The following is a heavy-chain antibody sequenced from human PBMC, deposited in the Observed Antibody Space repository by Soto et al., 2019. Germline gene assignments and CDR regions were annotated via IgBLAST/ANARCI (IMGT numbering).Heavy chain of an antibody. CDR1: GYTFTSYD. D-gene: IGHD1-26*01. CDR3: ARARPVGRRDWFDP. Sequence: ASVKVSCKASGYTFTSYDINWVRQATGQGLEWMGRMNPNSGNTSYAQKFQGRVTMTRNTSTSTVYMELSSLRSEDTAVYYCARARPVGRRDWFDPWGQGTLVTAPQ. J-gene: IGHJ5*02. CDR2: MNPNSGNT. V-gene: IGHV1-8*01.